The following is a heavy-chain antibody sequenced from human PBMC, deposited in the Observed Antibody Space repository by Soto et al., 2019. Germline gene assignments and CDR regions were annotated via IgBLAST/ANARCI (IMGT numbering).Heavy chain of an antibody. CDR3: AGSPGFGFDF. J-gene: IGHJ4*02. V-gene: IGHV1-18*01. Sequence: QVQLVQSGDELKKPGASVKVSCKASDYTCNSYGISWVRKAPGQGLEWMGWLSGDNGDIKYAQKFQGRVTMTTDISTSTVYMELRSLSSDDTAVYFCAGSPGFGFDFWGQGTLVTVSS. CDR1: DYTCNSYG. D-gene: IGHD3-9*01. CDR2: LSGDNGDI.